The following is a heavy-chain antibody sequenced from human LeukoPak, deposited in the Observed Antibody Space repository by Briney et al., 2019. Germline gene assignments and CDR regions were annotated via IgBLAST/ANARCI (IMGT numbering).Heavy chain of an antibody. V-gene: IGHV3-64D*09. CDR3: AKDRSGYDYFDF. J-gene: IGHJ4*02. D-gene: IGHD5-12*01. Sequence: PGGSLRLSCSASGFTFSRYDMHWVRQAPGKGLEYVSAISSNGGSTYYADSVKGRFTISRDNSKNTLYLQMSSLRAEDTAVYYCAKDRSGYDYFDFWGQGTLVTVSS. CDR2: ISSNGGST. CDR1: GFTFSRYD.